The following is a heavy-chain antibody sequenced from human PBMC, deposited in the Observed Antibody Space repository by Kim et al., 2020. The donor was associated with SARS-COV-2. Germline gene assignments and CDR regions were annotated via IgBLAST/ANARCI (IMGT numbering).Heavy chain of an antibody. CDR3: ASQDMITFGGVIVPYNWFDP. V-gene: IGHV5-51*01. J-gene: IGHJ5*02. Sequence: GASLKISCKGSGYSFTSYWIGWVRQMPGKGLEWMGIIYPGDSDTRYSPSFQGQVTISADKSISTAYLQWSSLKASDTAMYYCASQDMITFGGVIVPYNWFDPWGQGTLVTVSS. CDR1: GYSFTSYW. D-gene: IGHD3-16*02. CDR2: IYPGDSDT.